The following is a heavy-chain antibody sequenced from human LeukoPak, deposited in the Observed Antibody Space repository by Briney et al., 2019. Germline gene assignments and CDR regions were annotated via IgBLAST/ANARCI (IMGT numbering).Heavy chain of an antibody. CDR1: GYTFTGYY. V-gene: IGHV1-2*02. Sequence: GASVKVSCKASGYTFTGYYMHWVRQAPGQGLEWMGWINPNSGGTNYAQKFQGRVTMTRDTSISTAYVELSRLRSDDTAVYYCAKTGGGGNTYFDYWGQGTLVTVSS. CDR3: AKTGGGGNTYFDY. J-gene: IGHJ4*02. CDR2: INPNSGGT. D-gene: IGHD4-23*01.